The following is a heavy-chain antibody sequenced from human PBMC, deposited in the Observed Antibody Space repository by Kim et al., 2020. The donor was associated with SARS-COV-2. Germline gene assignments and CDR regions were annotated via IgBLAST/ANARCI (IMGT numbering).Heavy chain of an antibody. J-gene: IGHJ4*02. D-gene: IGHD4-17*01. CDR3: ARETDYGDYSVDY. V-gene: IGHV3-21*01. CDR1: GFTFSSYS. Sequence: GGSLRLSCAASGFTFSSYSMNWVRQAPGKGLEWVSSISSSSSYIYYADSVKGRFTISRDNAKNSLYLQMNSLRAEDTAVYYCARETDYGDYSVDYWGQGTLVTVSS. CDR2: ISSSSSYI.